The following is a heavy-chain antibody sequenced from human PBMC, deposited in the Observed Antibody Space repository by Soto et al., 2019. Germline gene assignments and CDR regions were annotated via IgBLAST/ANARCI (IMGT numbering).Heavy chain of an antibody. CDR1: GGSISSGGYS. J-gene: IGHJ4*02. Sequence: QLQLQESGSGLVKPSQTLYLTCAVSGGSISSGGYSWSWIRQPPGKGLEWIGYIYHSGSNYYNPSRNSRVTISVDRSKNQFSLKLSSVTAADTAVYYCARGPPLGYWGQGTLVTVSS. D-gene: IGHD7-27*01. CDR3: ARGPPLGY. V-gene: IGHV4-30-2*01. CDR2: IYHSGSN.